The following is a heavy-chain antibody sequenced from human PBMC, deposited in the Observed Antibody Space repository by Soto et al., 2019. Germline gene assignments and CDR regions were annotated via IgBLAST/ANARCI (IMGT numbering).Heavy chain of an antibody. V-gene: IGHV3-23*01. CDR2: IGSST. CDR1: GFTFSSYA. Sequence: GGSLRLSCAASGFTFSSYAMSWVRQAPGKGLEWVSAIGSSTYYADSVKGRFTISRDNYKNTLYLQMNSLRAEDTAVYYCAKGALTGNYYYYGMDVWGQGTTVTVCS. J-gene: IGHJ6*01. D-gene: IGHD3-9*01. CDR3: AKGALTGNYYYYGMDV.